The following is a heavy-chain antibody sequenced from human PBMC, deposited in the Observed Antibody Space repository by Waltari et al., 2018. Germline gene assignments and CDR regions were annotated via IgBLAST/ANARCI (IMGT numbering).Heavy chain of an antibody. D-gene: IGHD5-18*01. J-gene: IGHJ4*02. V-gene: IGHV3-48*01. CDR3: AREGRGYSYGIDY. Sequence: EVQLVESGGGLVQPGGSPRLSCAASGFTFSSYSMNWVRQAPGKGLEWVSYISSSSSTIYYADSVKGRFTISRDNAKNSLYLQMNSLRAEDTAVYYCAREGRGYSYGIDYWGQGTLVTVSS. CDR1: GFTFSSYS. CDR2: ISSSSSTI.